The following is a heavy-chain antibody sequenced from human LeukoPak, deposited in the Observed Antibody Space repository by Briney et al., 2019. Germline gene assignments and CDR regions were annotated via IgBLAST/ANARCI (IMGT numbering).Heavy chain of an antibody. V-gene: IGHV1-69*04. CDR3: ARVPDLSGWYGNWFDP. CDR1: GGTFSSYA. D-gene: IGHD6-19*01. CDR2: IIPILGIA. J-gene: IGHJ5*02. Sequence: ASVKVSCKASGGTFSSYAISWVRQAPGQGLEWMGRIIPILGIANYAQKFQGRVTITADKSTSTAYMELSSLRSEDTAVYYCARVPDLSGWYGNWFDPWGQGTLVTVSS.